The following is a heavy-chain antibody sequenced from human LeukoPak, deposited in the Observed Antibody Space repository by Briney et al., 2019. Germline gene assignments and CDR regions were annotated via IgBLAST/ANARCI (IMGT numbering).Heavy chain of an antibody. J-gene: IGHJ4*02. CDR1: GFSFSSYA. CDR2: MSGSGANS. Sequence: GGSLRLSCAASGFSFSSYAMAWVRQAPGKGLEWVSSMSGSGANSYYVDSVKGRFTISRDNSKNTLYVQMNSLRTEDTAVYYCARDSSYYYDSSEGDYWGQGTLVTVSS. V-gene: IGHV3-23*01. CDR3: ARDSSYYYDSSEGDY. D-gene: IGHD3-22*01.